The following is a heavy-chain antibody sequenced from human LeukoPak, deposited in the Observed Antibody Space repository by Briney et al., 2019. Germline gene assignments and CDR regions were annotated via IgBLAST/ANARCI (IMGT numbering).Heavy chain of an antibody. V-gene: IGHV3-64D*09. Sequence: GGSLRLSCSASGFTFSTYAMHWDRQVPGRGLEYVSAISSGGDSTYIADSVKDRFTVSRDNSKSTLYLQMSSLTTEDTAVYYCVKEELVRSSQFFDYWGQGTLVTVSS. CDR3: VKEELVRSSQFFDY. CDR2: ISSGGDST. CDR1: GFTFSTYA. J-gene: IGHJ4*02. D-gene: IGHD6-6*01.